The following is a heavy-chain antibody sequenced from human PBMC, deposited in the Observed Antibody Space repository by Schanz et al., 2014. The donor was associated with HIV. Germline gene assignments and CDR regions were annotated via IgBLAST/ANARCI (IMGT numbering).Heavy chain of an antibody. J-gene: IGHJ4*02. D-gene: IGHD3-10*01. CDR2: ISYDGTNK. CDR1: GFTFDDYT. Sequence: VQLVESGGGLVKPGRSLRLSCAASGFTFDDYTMHWVRQAPGKGLEWVAVISYDGTNKVYTDSVKGRFTISRDNSKNTLYLQMNSLRAEDTSVYYCARGFQGFDYWGQGTLVTVSS. V-gene: IGHV3-33*05. CDR3: ARGFQGFDY.